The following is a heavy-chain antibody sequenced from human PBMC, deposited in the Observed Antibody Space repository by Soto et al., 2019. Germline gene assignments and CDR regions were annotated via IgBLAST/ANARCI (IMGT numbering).Heavy chain of an antibody. V-gene: IGHV4-59*08. D-gene: IGHD1-26*01. CDR3: ARHGTRDDAGPIFDP. CDR2: INRSGST. CDR1: GDSISSYY. J-gene: IGHJ5*02. Sequence: QVQLQESGPGLVKPSETLSLTCTVSGDSISSYYWTWSWIRQPPGRRVEGIGFINRSGSTNYNPSLKRRATISVDTSKNQFSLELTSMTAADTAVYYCARHGTRDDAGPIFDPWGQGTLVTVSS.